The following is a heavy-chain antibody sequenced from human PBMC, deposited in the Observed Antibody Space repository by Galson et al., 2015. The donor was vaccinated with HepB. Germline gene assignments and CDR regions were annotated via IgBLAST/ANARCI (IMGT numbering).Heavy chain of an antibody. CDR2: IRSKANSYAT. V-gene: IGHV3-73*01. CDR1: GFTFSGSA. CDR3: TSRPVLTGNYYYYGMDV. Sequence: SLRLSCAASGFTFSGSAMHWVRQASGKGLEWVGRIRSKANSYATAYAASVKGRFTISRDDSKNTAYLQMNSLKTEDTAVYYCTSRPVLTGNYYYYGMDVWGQGTTVTVSS. D-gene: IGHD3-9*01. J-gene: IGHJ6*02.